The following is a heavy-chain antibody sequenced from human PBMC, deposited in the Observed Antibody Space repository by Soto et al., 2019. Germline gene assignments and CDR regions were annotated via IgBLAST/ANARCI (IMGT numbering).Heavy chain of an antibody. J-gene: IGHJ3*02. CDR1: GFTFSSYA. V-gene: IGHV3-23*01. D-gene: IGHD5-18*01. CDR2: ISGSGGST. CDR3: AKRFGISESGTAMEDAFDI. Sequence: EVQLLESGGGLVQPGGSLRLSCAASGFTFSSYAMSWVRQAPGKGLEWVSAISGSGGSTYYADSVKGRFTISRDNSKNTLYRQMNSLRAEDTAVYYCAKRFGISESGTAMEDAFDIWGQGTMVTVSS.